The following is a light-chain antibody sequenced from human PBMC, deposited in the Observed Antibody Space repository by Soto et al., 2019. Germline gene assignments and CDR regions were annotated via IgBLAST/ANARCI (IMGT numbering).Light chain of an antibody. Sequence: QSALTQPASVSGSPGQSITISCTGTSTDIGTYSRVSWYLQYPGKAPKLMIYDVTKRPSGVSNRFSGSRSGSTASLTISGLQAEDEANYYCATWDDSLNAAVFGGGTQLTVL. CDR1: STDIGTYSR. V-gene: IGLV2-23*02. CDR2: DVT. CDR3: ATWDDSLNAAV. J-gene: IGLJ7*01.